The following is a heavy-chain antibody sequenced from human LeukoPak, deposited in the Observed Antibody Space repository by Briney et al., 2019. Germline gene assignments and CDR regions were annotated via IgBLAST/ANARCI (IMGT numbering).Heavy chain of an antibody. CDR3: ARVGSSWDFDY. CDR1: GGTFSSYA. V-gene: IGHV1-69*04. Sequence: GASVKVSCKASGGTFSSYAISWVRQAPGQGLEWMGRIIPILGIANYAQKFQGRVTITADKSTSTAYMELSSLRSEDTAVYYCARVGSSWDFDYWGQGTLVTVSS. J-gene: IGHJ4*02. D-gene: IGHD6-13*01. CDR2: IIPILGIA.